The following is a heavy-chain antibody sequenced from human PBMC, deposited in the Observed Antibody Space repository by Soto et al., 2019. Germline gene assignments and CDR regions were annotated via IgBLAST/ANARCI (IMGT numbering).Heavy chain of an antibody. V-gene: IGHV3-23*01. CDR3: AKDYRGISRTGPMGGATWFDP. CDR1: GFTFSSYA. CDR2: ISGSGGST. Sequence: GGSLRLSCAASGFTFSSYAMSWVRQAPGKGLEWVSAISGSGGSTYYADSVKGRFTISRDNSKNTLYLQMNSLRAEDTAVYYCAKDYRGISRTGPMGGATWFDPWGQGTLVTVSS. J-gene: IGHJ5*02. D-gene: IGHD3-9*01.